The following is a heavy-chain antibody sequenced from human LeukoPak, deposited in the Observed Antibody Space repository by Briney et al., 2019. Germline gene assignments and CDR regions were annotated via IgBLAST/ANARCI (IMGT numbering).Heavy chain of an antibody. V-gene: IGHV1-2*02. CDR1: GYTFTSYD. Sequence: GASVKVSCKASGYTFTSYDINWVRQATGQGLEWMGWMNPNSGGTNYAQKFQGRVTMTRDTSISTAYMELSRLRSDDTAVYYCARDNLGPYMDVWGKGTTVTISS. J-gene: IGHJ6*03. CDR2: MNPNSGGT. D-gene: IGHD1-14*01. CDR3: ARDNLGPYMDV.